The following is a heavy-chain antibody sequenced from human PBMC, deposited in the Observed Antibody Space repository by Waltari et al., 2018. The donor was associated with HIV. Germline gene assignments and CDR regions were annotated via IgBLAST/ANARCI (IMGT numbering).Heavy chain of an antibody. CDR1: GVTFSNYW. D-gene: IGHD2-2*01. J-gene: IGHJ6*02. V-gene: IGHV3-7*01. CDR2: INPDGSQK. CDR3: VRETVTYQGMDV. Sequence: EVQPVASGGGLVQPGGSLRLSCAASGVTFSNYWMSWVGQASGKGLEFVAMINPDGSQKYDADSVKGRFTVSRDTARNSVYLQMNSLRVDDTAVYYCVRETVTYQGMDVWGQETAVTVSS.